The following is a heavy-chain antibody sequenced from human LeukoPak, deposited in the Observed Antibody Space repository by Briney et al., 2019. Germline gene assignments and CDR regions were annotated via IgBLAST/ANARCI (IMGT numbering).Heavy chain of an antibody. J-gene: IGHJ5*02. V-gene: IGHV4-59*13. Sequence: SEALSLTCAVSGGSISDYYWSWIRQPPGKGLELIGYIHYTGNTNYNPSLKSRITISVDTSKNQFSLKVTSMTAADTAIYYCARWGRGSGSFNWFDPWAREPWSPSPQ. CDR3: ARWGRGSGSFNWFDP. CDR2: IHYTGNT. D-gene: IGHD3-10*01. CDR1: GGSISDYY.